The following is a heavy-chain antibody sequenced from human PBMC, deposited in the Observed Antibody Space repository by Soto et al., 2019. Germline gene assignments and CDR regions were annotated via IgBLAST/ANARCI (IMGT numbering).Heavy chain of an antibody. CDR2: IYYSGST. J-gene: IGHJ5*02. V-gene: IGHV4-59*01. Sequence: SETLSLTCTVSGGSISSYYWSWIRQPPGKGLEGSRYIYYSGSTNYNPSLKSRATITLDTYKNQFSLKLRSVTDADTAVYYCASDASGYNWFDPWGQGTLVTVSS. CDR3: ASDASGYNWFDP. CDR1: GGSISSYY.